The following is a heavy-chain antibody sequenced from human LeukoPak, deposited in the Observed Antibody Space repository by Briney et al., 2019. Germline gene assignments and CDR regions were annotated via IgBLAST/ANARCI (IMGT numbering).Heavy chain of an antibody. J-gene: IGHJ6*03. CDR2: MNPNSGNT. CDR1: GYTFTSYD. CDR3: ARGRGGGYYYNYYYMDV. D-gene: IGHD2-15*01. V-gene: IGHV1-8*01. Sequence: ASVKVSCKASGYTFTSYDINWVRQATGQGLEWMGWMNPNSGNTGYAQKFQGRVTMTRNTSISTAYMELSSLRSEDTAVYYCARGRGGGYYYNYYYMDVWGKGTTVTVSS.